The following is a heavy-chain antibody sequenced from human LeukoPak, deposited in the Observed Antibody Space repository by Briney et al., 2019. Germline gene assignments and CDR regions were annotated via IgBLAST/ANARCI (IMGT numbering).Heavy chain of an antibody. V-gene: IGHV4-34*01. CDR3: ARIARLAGTFYFDY. D-gene: IGHD6-19*01. J-gene: IGHJ4*02. Sequence: SETLSHTCTVSGGSISSYYWSWIRQPPGKGLEWVGEINHSGSTNYNPSLKSRVTISVDTSKNQFSLKLSSVTAADTAVYYCARIARLAGTFYFDYWGQGTLVTVSS. CDR2: INHSGST. CDR1: GGSISSYY.